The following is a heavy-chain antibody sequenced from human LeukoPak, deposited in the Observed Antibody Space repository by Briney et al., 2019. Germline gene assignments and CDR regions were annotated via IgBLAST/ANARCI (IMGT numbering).Heavy chain of an antibody. J-gene: IGHJ4*02. Sequence: ASVKVSCKASGYAFTNYAITWVRQAPGQGLEWMGWISVYNGNTNYAQKLQGRVTMTADTSTTTAYMELRSLRSDDTAVYYCARGYCSSATCRHFDYWGQGALVTVSS. CDR2: ISVYNGNT. V-gene: IGHV1-18*01. CDR1: GYAFTNYA. CDR3: ARGYCSSATCRHFDY. D-gene: IGHD2-2*01.